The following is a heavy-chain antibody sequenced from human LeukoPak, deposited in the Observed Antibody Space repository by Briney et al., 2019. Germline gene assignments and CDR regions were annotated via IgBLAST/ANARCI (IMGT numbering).Heavy chain of an antibody. CDR3: ARANIAGAYYMDV. CDR1: GGSISSSSYY. Sequence: PSETLSLTCTVSGGSISSSSYYWGWIRQPPGKGLEWIGSIYYSGSTNYNPSLKSRVTISVDTSKNQFSLKLSSVTAADTAVYYCARANIAGAYYMDVWGKGTTVTVSS. D-gene: IGHD6-19*01. J-gene: IGHJ6*03. CDR2: IYYSGST. V-gene: IGHV4-39*07.